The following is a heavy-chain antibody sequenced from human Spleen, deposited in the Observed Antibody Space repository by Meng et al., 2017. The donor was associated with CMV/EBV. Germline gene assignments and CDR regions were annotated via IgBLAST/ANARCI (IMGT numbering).Heavy chain of an antibody. J-gene: IGHJ6*02. CDR3: AKGYQYSSSWYYYAMDV. D-gene: IGHD6-13*01. V-gene: IGHV3-30*04. CDR1: GFTFSSYA. CDR2: ISYDGSNK. Sequence: GESLKISCAASGFTFSSYAMHWVRQAPGKGLEWVAVISYDGSNKYYADSVKGRFTISRDNSKNTLYLQMNSLRVEDTAVYYCAKGYQYSSSWYYYAMDVWGQGTAVTVSS.